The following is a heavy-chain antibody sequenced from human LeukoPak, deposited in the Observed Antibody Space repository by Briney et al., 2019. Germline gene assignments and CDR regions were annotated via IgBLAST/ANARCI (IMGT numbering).Heavy chain of an antibody. CDR3: ASGKQQWLLGIVGATTFDY. CDR1: GYTFTSYG. CDR2: ISAYNGNT. V-gene: IGHV1-18*01. Sequence: ASVTVSCNASGYTFTSYGISWVRQAPGQGLEWMGWISAYNGNTNYAQKLQGRVTMTTDTSTSTAYIELRSLRSDDTAVYYCASGKQQWLLGIVGATTFDYWGQGTLVTVSS. D-gene: IGHD1-26*01. J-gene: IGHJ4*02.